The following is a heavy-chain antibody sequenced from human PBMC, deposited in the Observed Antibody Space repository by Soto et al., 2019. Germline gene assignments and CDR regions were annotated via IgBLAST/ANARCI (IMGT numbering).Heavy chain of an antibody. CDR2: IYYSGST. V-gene: IGHV4-59*01. CDR1: GRSISRYY. CDR3: ARVWGGAFDI. J-gene: IGHJ3*02. Sequence: SSESLSLTCTVDGRSISRYYWGWIRQPPGKGLEWIGYIYYSGSTNYNPSLKSRVTISVDTSKNQFSLKLSSVTAADTAVYYCARVWGGAFDIWGQGTMVT. D-gene: IGHD3-10*01.